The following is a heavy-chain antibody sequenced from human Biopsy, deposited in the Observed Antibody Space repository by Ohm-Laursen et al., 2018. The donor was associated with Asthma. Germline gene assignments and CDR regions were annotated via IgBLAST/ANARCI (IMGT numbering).Heavy chain of an antibody. CDR1: GFAFNNSS. J-gene: IGHJ5*02. CDR2: ISAGGART. D-gene: IGHD3-22*01. Sequence: SLRLSCAASGFAFNNSSMTWVRQAPGKGLEWVSSISAGGARTFYADSVKGRFTVSRDSSRNTLYLQLSTLRVEDTAVYFCAKITTDRQKANNWFDPWGQGTLVTVSS. CDR3: AKITTDRQKANNWFDP. V-gene: IGHV3-23*01.